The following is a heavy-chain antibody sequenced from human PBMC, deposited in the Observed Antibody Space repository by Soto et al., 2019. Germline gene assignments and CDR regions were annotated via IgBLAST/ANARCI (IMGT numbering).Heavy chain of an antibody. Sequence: ASVKVSCKASGYTFNSYGISWVRQAPGQGLEWMGWISAYNGNTNYAQKVQGRVTMTTDTSTSTAHMELRSLRSDDTAVYYCARDLEYQPQYPWGQGTLVTVSS. CDR3: ARDLEYQPQYP. J-gene: IGHJ5*02. CDR2: ISAYNGNT. D-gene: IGHD2-2*01. CDR1: GYTFNSYG. V-gene: IGHV1-18*04.